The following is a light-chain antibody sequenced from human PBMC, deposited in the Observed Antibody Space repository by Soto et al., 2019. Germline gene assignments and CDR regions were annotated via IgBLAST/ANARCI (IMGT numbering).Light chain of an antibody. CDR3: QQYGISGT. CDR2: GAS. V-gene: IGKV3-20*01. J-gene: IGKJ1*01. Sequence: EILVSLSPVTLSLSKGEGATLSCRASQSVAGSYLAWYQQKPGQAPRLLIYGASNRATGIPDRFSGSGSGTDFTLTSSRLEHEDFAVYYCQQYGISGTFGQGTKVDIK. CDR1: QSVAGSY.